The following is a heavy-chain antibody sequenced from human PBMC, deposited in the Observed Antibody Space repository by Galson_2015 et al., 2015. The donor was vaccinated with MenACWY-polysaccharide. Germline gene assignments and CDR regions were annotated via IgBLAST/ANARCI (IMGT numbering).Heavy chain of an antibody. D-gene: IGHD1-14*01. J-gene: IGHJ4*02. CDR1: GYTFTSYD. CDR3: ARGLPGDRPVDY. CDR2: MNPNSGNT. Sequence: SVKVSCKASGYTFTSYDINWVRQATGQGLEWMGWMNPNSGNTGYAQKFQGRVTMTRNTSISTAYMELSSLRSEDTAVYYCARGLPGDRPVDYSGQGTLVTVSS. V-gene: IGHV1-8*01.